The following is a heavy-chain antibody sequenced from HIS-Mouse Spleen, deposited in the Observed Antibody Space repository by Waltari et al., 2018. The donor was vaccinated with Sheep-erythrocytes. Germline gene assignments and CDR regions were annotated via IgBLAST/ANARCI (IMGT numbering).Heavy chain of an antibody. CDR1: GCSISSSSYY. D-gene: IGHD5-18*01. CDR2: IYYSGST. J-gene: IGHJ4*02. CDR3: ARHKDTAMVHFDY. Sequence: QLQLQESGPGLVKPSEPLSLTCTVPGCSISSSSYYWGWIRQPPGKGLEWIGSIYYSGSTYYNPSLKSRVTISVDTSKNQFSLKLSSVTAADTAVYYCARHKDTAMVHFDYWGQGTLVTVSS. V-gene: IGHV4-39*01.